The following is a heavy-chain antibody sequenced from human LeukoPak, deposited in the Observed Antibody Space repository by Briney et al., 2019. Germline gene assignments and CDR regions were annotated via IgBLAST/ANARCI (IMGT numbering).Heavy chain of an antibody. CDR3: ARFRQYYYDNNGYYFDY. CDR2: IYYSGST. V-gene: IGHV4-31*03. D-gene: IGHD3-22*01. J-gene: IGHJ4*02. Sequence: SETLSLTCTVSGGSISSCGYYWNWIRQHPGKGLEWIGYIYYSGSTYYNPSLKSRVAVSVDTSKNQFSLKLSSVTAADTAVYYCARFRQYYYDNNGYYFDYWGQGTLVTVSS. CDR1: GGSISSCGYY.